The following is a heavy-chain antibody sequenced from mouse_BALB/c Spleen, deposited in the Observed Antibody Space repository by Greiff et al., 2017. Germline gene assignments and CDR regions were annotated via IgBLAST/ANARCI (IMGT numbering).Heavy chain of an antibody. J-gene: IGHJ4*01. D-gene: IGHD4-1*01. V-gene: IGHV14-1*02. Sequence: EVQLLQSGAELVRPGAFVKLSCKASGFNFTDYYMYWVKQRPEQGLEWIGWIDPENGNTIYDPKFQGKASITADTSSNTAYLQLSSLTSEDTAVYYCDRSGTMDDWGQGTSVTVSS. CDR1: GFNFTDYY. CDR3: DRSGTMDD. CDR2: IDPENGNT.